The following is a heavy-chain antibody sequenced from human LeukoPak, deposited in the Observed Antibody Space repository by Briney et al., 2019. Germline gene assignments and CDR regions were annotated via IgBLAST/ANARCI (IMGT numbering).Heavy chain of an antibody. CDR2: IYYRGAT. Sequence: SETLSLTCTVSGGSINDYYWNWLRQPPGQGLEGIGFIYYRGATNNNPSLKSRVTTSIDTSKKQFSLKLSSVTAADTAVYYCAGVFSGRRPFELWGQGTLVTVSS. CDR1: GGSINDYY. V-gene: IGHV4-59*01. D-gene: IGHD3-10*01. CDR3: AGVFSGRRPFEL. J-gene: IGHJ4*02.